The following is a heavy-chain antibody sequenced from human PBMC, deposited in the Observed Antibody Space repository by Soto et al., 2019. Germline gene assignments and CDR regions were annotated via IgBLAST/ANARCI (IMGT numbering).Heavy chain of an antibody. CDR2: MYHSGTT. V-gene: IGHV4-38-2*02. Sequence: NPSETLSLTCTVSNYSISSGYYWGWIRQSPGEGLEWIVSMYHSGTTYYNPSLKSRVTISMDTSKNQFSLKLTSVTSADTAVYFCARVAFGPIDYWGQGTMVTVYS. D-gene: IGHD3-16*01. CDR3: ARVAFGPIDY. J-gene: IGHJ4*02. CDR1: NYSISSGYY.